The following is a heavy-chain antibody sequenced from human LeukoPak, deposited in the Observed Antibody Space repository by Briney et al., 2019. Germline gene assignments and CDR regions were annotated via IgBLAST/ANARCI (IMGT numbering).Heavy chain of an antibody. Sequence: GGSLRLSCAASGFTFTGYAMSWVRQAPGKGLEWVSVISGSAGSTIYADSVKGRFTISRDNSKNTVYLQMNSLRAEDTAVYYCARSLMYSGYYFDYWGQGTLVSVSS. D-gene: IGHD2-21*01. V-gene: IGHV3-23*01. CDR1: GFTFTGYA. J-gene: IGHJ4*02. CDR2: ISGSAGST. CDR3: ARSLMYSGYYFDY.